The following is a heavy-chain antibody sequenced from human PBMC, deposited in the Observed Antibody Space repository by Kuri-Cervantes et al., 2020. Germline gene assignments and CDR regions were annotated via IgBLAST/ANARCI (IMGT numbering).Heavy chain of an antibody. Sequence: ASVKVSCKASGYTFTSYGISWVRQAPGQGLEWMGWISAYNGNTNYAQKFQGRVTITADKSTSTAYMELSSLRSEDTAVYYCARPRGSSGPLGYWGQGTLVTVSS. J-gene: IGHJ4*02. V-gene: IGHV1-18*01. CDR2: ISAYNGNT. CDR3: ARPRGSSGPLGY. D-gene: IGHD3-22*01. CDR1: GYTFTSYG.